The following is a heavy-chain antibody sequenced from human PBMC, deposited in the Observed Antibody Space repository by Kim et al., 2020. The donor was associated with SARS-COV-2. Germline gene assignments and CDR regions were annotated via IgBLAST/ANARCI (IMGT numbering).Heavy chain of an antibody. CDR2: IYYTGNT. CDR3: VRDGAGITAAGTDS. V-gene: IGHV4-39*07. CDR1: GDSINNYKYY. D-gene: IGHD6-13*01. Sequence: SETLTLTCSVSGDSINNYKYYWGWIRQPPGKGLEWIASIYYTGNTYHNPSLQSRVTMSIDTSKNQFSLNLTPVTAADTAIYYCVRDGAGITAAGTDSWGQGTLVTVAS. J-gene: IGHJ4*02.